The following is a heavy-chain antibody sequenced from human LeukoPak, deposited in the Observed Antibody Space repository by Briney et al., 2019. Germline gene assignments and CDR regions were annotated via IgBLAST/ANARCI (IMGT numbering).Heavy chain of an antibody. Sequence: SETLSLTCTVSGDSISSSNSYWGWIRQPPGKGLEWIGYIYYSGSTNYNPSLKSRVTISVDTSKNQFSLKLSSVTAADTAVYYCARGATRGGHHFDYWGQGTLVTVSS. J-gene: IGHJ4*02. D-gene: IGHD4/OR15-4a*01. CDR3: ARGATRGGHHFDY. CDR2: IYYSGST. V-gene: IGHV4-61*05. CDR1: GDSISSSNSY.